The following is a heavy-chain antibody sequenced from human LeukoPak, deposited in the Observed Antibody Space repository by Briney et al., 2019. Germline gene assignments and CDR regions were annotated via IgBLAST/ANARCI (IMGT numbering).Heavy chain of an antibody. CDR2: IYYSGSA. D-gene: IGHD5-12*01. Sequence: SETLSLTCTVSGGTINNYYWSWIRQPPGKGLEWIGYIYYSGSANYNPSLTSRVIISADTSKNKFSLKLTSVTAADTAVYYCARVKCRGYDSLGQDAFDIWGQGTMVTVSS. V-gene: IGHV4-59*01. CDR3: ARVKCRGYDSLGQDAFDI. CDR1: GGTINNYY. J-gene: IGHJ3*02.